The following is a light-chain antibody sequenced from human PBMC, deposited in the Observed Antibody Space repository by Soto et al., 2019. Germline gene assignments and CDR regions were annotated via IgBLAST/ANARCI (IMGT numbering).Light chain of an antibody. CDR3: QQANSFPYT. CDR1: QGIGSW. V-gene: IGKV1-12*01. Sequence: DIPMTQSPSAVSASVGDRVTITCRASQGIGSWLAWYQQKPGKVPKLLINAASRLQDGVPSTFSGSGSGTDFTLTISSLQPEDFATYYCQQANSFPYTFGQGTKLEIK. J-gene: IGKJ2*01. CDR2: AAS.